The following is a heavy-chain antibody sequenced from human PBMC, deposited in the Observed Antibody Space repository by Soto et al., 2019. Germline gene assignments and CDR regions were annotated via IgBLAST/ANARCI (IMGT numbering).Heavy chain of an antibody. CDR3: ARGIVYGGGNAYYFDY. D-gene: IGHD2-15*01. Sequence: PSETLSLTCTVSGGSISSGGYYWSWIRQHPGKGLEWIGYIYYSGSTYYNPSLKSRVTISVDTSKNQFSLKLSSVTAADTAVYYCARGIVYGGGNAYYFDYWGQGTLVTVSS. V-gene: IGHV4-31*03. J-gene: IGHJ4*02. CDR1: GGSISSGGYY. CDR2: IYYSGST.